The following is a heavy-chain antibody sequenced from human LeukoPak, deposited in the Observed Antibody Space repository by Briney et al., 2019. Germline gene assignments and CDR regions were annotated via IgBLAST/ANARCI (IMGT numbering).Heavy chain of an antibody. V-gene: IGHV3-9*01. CDR3: AKDSHYDILTGYVRPFDY. Sequence: PGRSLRLSCAASGFTFDDYAMHWVRQAPGKGLEWVSGISWNSGSIGYADPVKGRFTISRDNAKNSLYLQMNSLRAEDTALYYCAKDSHYDILTGYVRPFDYWGQGTLVTVSS. CDR1: GFTFDDYA. CDR2: ISWNSGSI. D-gene: IGHD3-9*01. J-gene: IGHJ4*02.